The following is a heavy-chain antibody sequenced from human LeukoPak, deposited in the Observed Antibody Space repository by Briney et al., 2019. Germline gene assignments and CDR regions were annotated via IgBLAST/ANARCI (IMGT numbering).Heavy chain of an antibody. Sequence: SETLSLTCTVSAGSISSYYWSWIRQPAGKGLEWIGRMYTNGRTHYNPSLKSRVTMSVDTSKNQFSLKLSSVTAADTAVYYCARGRGKWLSLGSFDYWGQGTLVTVSS. D-gene: IGHD5-12*01. V-gene: IGHV4-4*07. J-gene: IGHJ4*02. CDR3: ARGRGKWLSLGSFDY. CDR2: MYTNGRT. CDR1: AGSISSYY.